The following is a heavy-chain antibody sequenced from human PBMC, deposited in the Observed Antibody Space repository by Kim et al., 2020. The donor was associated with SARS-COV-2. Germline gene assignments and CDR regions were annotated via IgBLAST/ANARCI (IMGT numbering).Heavy chain of an antibody. CDR2: IIPIFGTA. J-gene: IGHJ5*02. Sequence: SVKVSCKASGGTFSSYAISWVRQAPGQGLEWMGGIIPIFGTANYAQKFQGRVTITADESTSTAYMELSSLRSEDTAVYYCARTSYYDSSGYPWEWFDPWGQGTLVTVSS. CDR3: ARTSYYDSSGYPWEWFDP. V-gene: IGHV1-69*13. D-gene: IGHD3-22*01. CDR1: GGTFSSYA.